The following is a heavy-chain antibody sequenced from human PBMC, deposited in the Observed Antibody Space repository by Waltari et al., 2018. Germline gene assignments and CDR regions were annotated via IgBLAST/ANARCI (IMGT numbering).Heavy chain of an antibody. CDR3: ARIITSTKGYYFDY. J-gene: IGHJ4*02. D-gene: IGHD3-10*01. CDR2: IYYCGST. CDR1: GGSTRSSTYY. V-gene: IGHV4-39*01. Sequence: QLQLQESGPGLVKPSETLSLTCTVPGGSTRSSTYYRGWIRQPPGKGREWIGKIYYCGSTYYHPSLKSRVTVSVDTSKNQFSLKLSSVTAADTAVYYCARIITSTKGYYFDYWGQGTLVTV.